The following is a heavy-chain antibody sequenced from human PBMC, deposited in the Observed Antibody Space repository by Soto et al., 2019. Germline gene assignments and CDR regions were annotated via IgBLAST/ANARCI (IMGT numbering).Heavy chain of an antibody. V-gene: IGHV1-69*02. CDR1: GGTFSSYT. CDR2: ISPILGIA. D-gene: IGHD6-13*01. Sequence: QVQLVQSGAEVKKPGSSVKVSCKASGGTFSSYTISWVRQAPGQGLEWMGRISPILGIANYAQKFQGRVRITADKSTSTADMELSSLRTEDTAVYYCARAIAAAGTEYYGMDVWGQGTTVTVSS. J-gene: IGHJ6*02. CDR3: ARAIAAAGTEYYGMDV.